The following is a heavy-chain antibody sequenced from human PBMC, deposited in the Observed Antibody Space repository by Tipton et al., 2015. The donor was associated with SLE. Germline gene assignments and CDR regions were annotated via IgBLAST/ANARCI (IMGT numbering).Heavy chain of an antibody. CDR2: ISYDGGNK. CDR3: ARGPTYGGNTP. D-gene: IGHD4-23*01. V-gene: IGHV3-30*04. Sequence: SLRLSCAASGFTLNSYGLHWVRQAPGKGLEWVALISYDGGNKYYADSVKGRFTISRDNSQNTLSLQMNSLRVEDTAVYYCARGPTYGGNTPWGRGTLVTVSS. CDR1: GFTLNSYG. J-gene: IGHJ5*02.